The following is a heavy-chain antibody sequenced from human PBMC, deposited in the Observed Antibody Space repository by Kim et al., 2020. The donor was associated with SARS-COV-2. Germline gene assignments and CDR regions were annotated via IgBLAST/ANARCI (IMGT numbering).Heavy chain of an antibody. CDR2: DSDT. V-gene: IGHV5-51*01. CDR3: ARYDAFDI. Sequence: DSDTRYSPSFQGQVTISADKSISTAYLQWSSLKASDTAMYYCARYDAFDIWGQGTMVTVSS. J-gene: IGHJ3*02.